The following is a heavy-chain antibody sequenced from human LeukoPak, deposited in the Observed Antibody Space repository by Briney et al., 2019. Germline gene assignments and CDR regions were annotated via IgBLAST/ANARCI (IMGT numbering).Heavy chain of an antibody. CDR3: ARDPRGYSYALDY. CDR1: GFTFSSCS. J-gene: IGHJ4*02. D-gene: IGHD5-18*01. Sequence: GGSLRLSCAASGFTFSSCSMNWVRQAPGKGLEWVSSISSSSSCMYYADSVKGRFTISRDNAKNSLYLQMNSLRAEDTAVYYCARDPRGYSYALDYWGQGTLVTVSS. V-gene: IGHV3-21*01. CDR2: ISSSSSCM.